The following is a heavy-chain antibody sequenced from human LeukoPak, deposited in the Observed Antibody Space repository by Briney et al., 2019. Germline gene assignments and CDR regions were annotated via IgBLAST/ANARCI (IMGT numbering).Heavy chain of an antibody. D-gene: IGHD4-17*01. J-gene: IGHJ5*02. Sequence: GGSLRLSCAASGFTFSDYAMTWVRQAPGKGLEWVSVISGTGGTTYYADSVKGQFTASRDNSQNTLYLQMNSLRVDDTAVYYCAKGSSRGTTLTWFDPWGQGTLVTVSS. V-gene: IGHV3-23*01. CDR3: AKGSSRGTTLTWFDP. CDR2: ISGTGGTT. CDR1: GFTFSDYA.